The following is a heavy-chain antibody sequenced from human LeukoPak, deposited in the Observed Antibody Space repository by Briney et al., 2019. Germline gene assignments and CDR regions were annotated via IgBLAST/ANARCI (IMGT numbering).Heavy chain of an antibody. J-gene: IGHJ4*02. D-gene: IGHD3-10*01. CDR3: ARRYYGSGTVFGLDY. V-gene: IGHV4-34*01. CDR1: GVSFSGYY. CDR2: INHSGST. Sequence: SETLSLTCAVYGVSFSGYYWSWIRQPPGKGLEWIGEINHSGSTNYNPSLKSRVTISVDTSKNQFSLELSSVTAADTAVYYCARRYYGSGTVFGLDYWGQGTLVTVSS.